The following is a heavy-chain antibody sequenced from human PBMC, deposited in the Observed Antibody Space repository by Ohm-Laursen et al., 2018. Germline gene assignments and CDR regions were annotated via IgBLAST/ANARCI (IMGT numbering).Heavy chain of an antibody. J-gene: IGHJ4*02. CDR2: IRSSGSTI. V-gene: IGHV3-48*03. Sequence: SLRLSCAASGFSFSSYDMNWVRQAPGKGLEWVSYIRSSGSTIYYADSVKGRFTISRDNAKNSLYLQMNSLRAEDTAVYYCASLWDYYGSQKDYWGQGTLVTVSS. CDR1: GFSFSSYD. CDR3: ASLWDYYGSQKDY. D-gene: IGHD3-10*01.